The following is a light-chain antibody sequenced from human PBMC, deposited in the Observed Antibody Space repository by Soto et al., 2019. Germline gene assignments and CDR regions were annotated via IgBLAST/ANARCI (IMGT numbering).Light chain of an antibody. V-gene: IGKV1-13*02. Sequence: AIQLTQSPSSLSASVGDRVTITCRASQGISSALAWYQQKPGKPPKFLIYDASSLESEVPSRFSGSGSGTDFTLTISSLQPEDFATYYCQQFNSYLRTFGQGTKVEIK. CDR1: QGISSA. CDR3: QQFNSYLRT. CDR2: DAS. J-gene: IGKJ1*01.